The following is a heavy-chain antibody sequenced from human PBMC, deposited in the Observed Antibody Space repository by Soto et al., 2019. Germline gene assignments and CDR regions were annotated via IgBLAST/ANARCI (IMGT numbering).Heavy chain of an antibody. CDR1: GYSFSSYW. Sequence: GESLKISCKASGYSFSSYWIGWVRQMPGKGLEWMGIIYPANSDTRYNPSFQGRVTVSADMSITTAYLQWSSLKASDTGIYYCATIAAEYYYALDVWGQGTSVTVSS. CDR2: IYPANSDT. V-gene: IGHV5-51*01. CDR3: ATIAAEYYYALDV. J-gene: IGHJ6*02. D-gene: IGHD6-25*01.